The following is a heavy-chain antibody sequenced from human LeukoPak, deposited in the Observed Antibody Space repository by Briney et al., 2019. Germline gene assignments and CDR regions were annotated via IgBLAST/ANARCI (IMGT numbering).Heavy chain of an antibody. D-gene: IGHD4-17*01. CDR2: ISAYNGNT. V-gene: IGHV1-18*04. J-gene: IGHJ5*02. CDR3: ARAYMTTVTPGFDP. CDR1: GYSFTEYG. Sequence: ASVKVSCKASGYSFTEYGINWVRQAPGQGLEWMGWISAYNGNTNFAPKFQDRVIMTTDTSTSTAYMELRSLRSDDTAVYYCARAYMTTVTPGFDPWGQGTLVTVSS.